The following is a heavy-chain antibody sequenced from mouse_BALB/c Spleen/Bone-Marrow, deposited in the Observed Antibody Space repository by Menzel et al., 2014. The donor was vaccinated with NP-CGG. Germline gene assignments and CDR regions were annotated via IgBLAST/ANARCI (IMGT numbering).Heavy chain of an antibody. D-gene: IGHD2-13*01. Sequence: VHLVESGPGLVAPSQSLSITCTVSGFSLTHYGVHWVRQPPGKGLEWLGVIWAGGSTNYISAFMSRLSISKDNSESQVFLKVHSLQTDDTAMYFCARVGDSDYAMDYWGQGTSVTVSS. CDR1: GFSLTHYG. J-gene: IGHJ4*01. CDR3: ARVGDSDYAMDY. V-gene: IGHV2-9*02. CDR2: IWAGGST.